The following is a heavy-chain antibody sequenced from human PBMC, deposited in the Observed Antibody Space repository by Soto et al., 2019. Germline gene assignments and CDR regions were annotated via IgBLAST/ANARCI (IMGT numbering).Heavy chain of an antibody. CDR2: ISAYNGNT. D-gene: IGHD3-22*01. CDR1: GYTFTSYG. CDR3: ARESLYYYASSGSNDY. V-gene: IGHV1-18*01. Sequence: ASVKVSCKASGYTFTSYGISWVRQAPGQGLEWMGWISAYNGNTNYAQKLQGRVTMTTDTSTSTAYMELRSLRSDDTAVYYCARESLYYYASSGSNDYWGQGTLVTVSS. J-gene: IGHJ4*02.